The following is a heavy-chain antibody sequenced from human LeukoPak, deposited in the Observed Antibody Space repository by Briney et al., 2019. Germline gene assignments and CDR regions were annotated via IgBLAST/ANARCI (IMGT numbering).Heavy chain of an antibody. CDR3: AGLYV. CDR2: VHTSGTI. J-gene: IGHJ6*04. Sequence: PSETLSLTCTVSGASISSYWWNWIRQPAGKGLEWIGRVHTSGTIAYNPSLGSRVTMSVDTSKNQLSLKVNSVTAADTAIYYCAGLYVWGKGTTVTVSS. CDR1: GASISSYW. V-gene: IGHV4-4*07.